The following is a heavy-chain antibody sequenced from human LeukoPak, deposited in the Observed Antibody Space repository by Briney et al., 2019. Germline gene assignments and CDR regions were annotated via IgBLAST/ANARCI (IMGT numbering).Heavy chain of an antibody. CDR1: GGTFSSYA. D-gene: IGHD2-2*01. V-gene: IGHV1-69*05. CDR2: IIPIFGTA. Sequence: ASVTVSCKASGGTFSSYAICLVRQAPGQGLEWMGGIIPIFGTANYAQKFQGRVTITTDESTSTAYMELSSLRSEDTAVYYCASPRYCSSTSCYPIFDYWGQGTLVTVSS. CDR3: ASPRYCSSTSCYPIFDY. J-gene: IGHJ4*02.